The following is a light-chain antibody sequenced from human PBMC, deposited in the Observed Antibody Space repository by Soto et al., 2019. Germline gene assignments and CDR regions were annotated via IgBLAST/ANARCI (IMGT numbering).Light chain of an antibody. Sequence: EILFTQSPGTLSLSPGERATLSCRASQSVSNNYLAWYQQKPGQDPRLLIYGASNRATGIPDRFSGSGSGTDFTLTISRLEPEDFAVYYCQQYGRSGTFGQGTKVDI. J-gene: IGKJ1*01. CDR3: QQYGRSGT. V-gene: IGKV3-20*01. CDR1: QSVSNNY. CDR2: GAS.